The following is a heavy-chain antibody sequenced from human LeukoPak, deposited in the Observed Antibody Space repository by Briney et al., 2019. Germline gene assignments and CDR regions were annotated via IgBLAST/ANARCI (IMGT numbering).Heavy chain of an antibody. D-gene: IGHD4-17*01. CDR2: IKEDGSET. J-gene: IGHJ4*02. V-gene: IGHV3-7*02. CDR3: ARTSYGDY. Sequence: GGSLRLLCAVSGFTLGSYWVTWVRQAPRKGLEWAAAIKEDGSETYYVDSVKGRFTISRDNAKNSLYLQMSSLRAEDTAVYYCARTSYGDYWGQGTLVTVSS. CDR1: GFTLGSYW.